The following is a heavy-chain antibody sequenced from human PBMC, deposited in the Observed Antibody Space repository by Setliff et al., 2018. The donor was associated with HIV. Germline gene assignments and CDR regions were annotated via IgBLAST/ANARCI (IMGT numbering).Heavy chain of an antibody. Sequence: ASVKVSCKASGYSFTTSYIHWVRQAPGQGLEWMGIINPDVGRSTYAQNFQGRVTMTRDTPTTTVYMELSSLRSEDTAVYYCARASPAPRAYGSGSYLAWWGLGTLVTVPS. CDR2: INPDVGRS. CDR1: GYSFTTSY. CDR3: ARASPAPRAYGSGSYLAW. D-gene: IGHD3-10*01. V-gene: IGHV1-46*03. J-gene: IGHJ4*02.